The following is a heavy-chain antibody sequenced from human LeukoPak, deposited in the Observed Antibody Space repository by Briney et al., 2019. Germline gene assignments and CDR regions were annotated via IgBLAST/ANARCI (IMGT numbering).Heavy chain of an antibody. CDR2: FSYDGSAK. CDR3: ARDEGSTYSYYGMDV. D-gene: IGHD1-1*01. J-gene: IGHJ6*02. CDR1: GFTFSSYN. V-gene: IGHV3-30*12. Sequence: GTSLRLSCAASGFTFSSYNMHSVRQAPGKGLEWVAVFSYDGSAKYYADSVKGRFTISRDNSKKTLYLQMNSLRAEDTAVYYCARDEGSTYSYYGMDVWGQGTTVTVSS.